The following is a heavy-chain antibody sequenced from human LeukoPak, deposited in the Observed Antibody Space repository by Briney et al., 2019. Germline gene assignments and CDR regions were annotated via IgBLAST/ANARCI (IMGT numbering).Heavy chain of an antibody. D-gene: IGHD4-17*01. Sequence: GGSLRLSGVGSGFIFSSNGIHWVRQAPGKGLEWVAFIWGDGSKDYSDSVKGGFTISRDNSNNTAYLQMSSLSVEDTAVYYCARDGQEVAPYGYDYWGQGTLVTVSS. CDR2: IWGDGSK. V-gene: IGHV3-33*01. CDR1: GFIFSSNG. CDR3: ARDGQEVAPYGYDY. J-gene: IGHJ4*02.